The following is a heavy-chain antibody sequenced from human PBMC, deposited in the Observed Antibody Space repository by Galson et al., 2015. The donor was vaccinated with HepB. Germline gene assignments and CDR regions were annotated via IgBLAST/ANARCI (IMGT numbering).Heavy chain of an antibody. CDR3: AREEGVAVGTDTLAF. CDR2: ISPYNGNT. J-gene: IGHJ4*02. V-gene: IGHV1-18*01. Sequence: SVKVSCKASGYSLTNYGITWVRQAPGQGLEWMGWISPYNGNTNYAQNLQGRVTMTADTSTTTAFMELRGLKSDDTAVYYCAREEGVAVGTDTLAFWGQGTLLTVSS. D-gene: IGHD6-13*01. CDR1: GYSLTNYG.